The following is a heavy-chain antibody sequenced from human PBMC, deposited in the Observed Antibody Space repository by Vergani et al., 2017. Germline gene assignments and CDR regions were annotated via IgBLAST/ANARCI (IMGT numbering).Heavy chain of an antibody. CDR3: AREAITMVRGVIPIDY. CDR2: IYYSGST. V-gene: IGHV4-30-4*08. CDR1: GRSISSGDYY. D-gene: IGHD3-10*01. J-gene: IGHJ4*02. Sequence: QVQLQESGPGLVKPSQTLSLTCTVSGRSISSGDYYWSWIRQPPGKGLEWIGYIYYSGSTYYNPSLKSRVTISVDTSKNQFSLKLSSVTAADTAVYYCAREAITMVRGVIPIDYWGQGTLVTVSS.